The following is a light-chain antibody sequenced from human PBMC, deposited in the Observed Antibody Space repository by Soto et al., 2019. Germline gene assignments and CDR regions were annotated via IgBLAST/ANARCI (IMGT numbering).Light chain of an antibody. CDR1: YSNIGHNY. V-gene: IGLV1-51*02. CDR2: ENN. Sequence: QSVLTQPPSVSAAPGQKVTISCSGSYSNIGHNYVSWYQQLPGTAPKLLIYENNKRPSGIPDRFSGSKSGTSATLDITGLQTGDEADYYCGTWDTSLSVGALFGGGTQLTVL. J-gene: IGLJ7*01. CDR3: GTWDTSLSVGAL.